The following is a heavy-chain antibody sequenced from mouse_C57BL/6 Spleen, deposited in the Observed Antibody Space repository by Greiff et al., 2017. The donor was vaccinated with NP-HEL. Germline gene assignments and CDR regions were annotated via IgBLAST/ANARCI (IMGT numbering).Heavy chain of an antibody. V-gene: IGHV1-82*01. J-gene: IGHJ1*03. CDR1: GYAFSSSW. CDR2: IYPGDGDT. CDR3: ASQWYFDV. Sequence: QVQLQQSGPELVKPGASVKISCKASGYAFSSSWMNWVKQRPGKGLEWIGRIYPGDGDTNYNGKFKGKATLTADKSSSTAYMQLSSLTSEDSAVYFCASQWYFDVWGTGTTVTVSS.